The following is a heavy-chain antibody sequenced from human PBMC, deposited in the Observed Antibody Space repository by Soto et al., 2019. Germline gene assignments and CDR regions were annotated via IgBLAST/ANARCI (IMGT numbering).Heavy chain of an antibody. CDR1: VFTFSNYG. J-gene: IGHJ4*02. CDR3: EKDIRGNYPYYFDY. CDR2: ISYDGSNK. V-gene: IGHV3-30*18. D-gene: IGHD1-26*01. Sequence: PVGSPGLSFAASVFTFSNYGMQWVLLAPCKGLEWVAVISYDGSNKYYEDSLKGRFTISRDNSKNTLYLQMNSLRAEETAVYYCEKDIRGNYPYYFDYWGKATLVTVSS.